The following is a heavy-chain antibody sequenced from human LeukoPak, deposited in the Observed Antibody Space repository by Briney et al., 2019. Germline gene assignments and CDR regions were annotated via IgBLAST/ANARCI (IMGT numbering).Heavy chain of an antibody. CDR1: GGSISGYY. V-gene: IGHV4-59*08. CDR2: IYYSGST. D-gene: IGHD5-12*01. Sequence: PSETLSLTRTVSGGSISGYYWSWIRQPPGKGLEWIGYIYYSGSTNYNPSLKSRVTISVDTSKNRFSLKLSSVTAADTAVYYCARLYSGYDPNFDYWGQGTLVTVSS. CDR3: ARLYSGYDPNFDY. J-gene: IGHJ4*02.